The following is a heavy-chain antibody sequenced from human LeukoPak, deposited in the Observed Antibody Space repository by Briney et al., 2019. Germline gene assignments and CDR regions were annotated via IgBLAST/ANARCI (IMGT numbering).Heavy chain of an antibody. V-gene: IGHV3-21*04. CDR2: ISSSSSYI. J-gene: IGHJ4*02. Sequence: KAGGSLRLSCAASGFTFSSYTMNWVRQAPGKGLEWVSSISSSSSYIYYVDSVKGRFTISRDNAKNSLYLQMNSLRAEDTAVYYCARDGLGYWGQGTLVTVSS. CDR3: ARDGLGY. CDR1: GFTFSSYT. D-gene: IGHD3-16*01.